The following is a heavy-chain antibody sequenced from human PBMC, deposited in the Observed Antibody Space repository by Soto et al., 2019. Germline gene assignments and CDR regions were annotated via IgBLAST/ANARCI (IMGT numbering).Heavy chain of an antibody. CDR3: ARDRAAFNFGYPNAFDI. V-gene: IGHV3-7*05. Sequence: GSLRLSCAASGFTFSSYWMSWVRQAPGKGLEWVANIKQDGSEKYYVDSVKGRFTISRDNAKNSLYLQMNSLRAEDTAVYYCARDRAAFNFGYPNAFDIWGQGTMVTVSS. CDR2: IKQDGSEK. D-gene: IGHD5-12*01. J-gene: IGHJ3*02. CDR1: GFTFSSYW.